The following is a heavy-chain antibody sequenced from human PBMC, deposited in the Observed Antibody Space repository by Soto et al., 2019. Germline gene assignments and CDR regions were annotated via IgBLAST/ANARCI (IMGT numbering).Heavy chain of an antibody. CDR3: GRGPGVSFFSVTTQRPALWYFDL. CDR2: INHSGST. V-gene: IGHV4-34*01. D-gene: IGHD4-17*01. Sequence: SETLSLTCAVYGGSFSGYYWSWIRQPPGKGLEWIGEINHSGSTNYNPSLKRRVTISVDTSKNQFSLKLSAVTGADTAVYNCGRGPGVSFFSVTTQRPALWYFDLRGRSTLVTVSS. J-gene: IGHJ2*01. CDR1: GGSFSGYY.